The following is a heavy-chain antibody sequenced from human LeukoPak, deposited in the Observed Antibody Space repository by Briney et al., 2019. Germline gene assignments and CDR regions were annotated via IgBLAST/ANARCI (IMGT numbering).Heavy chain of an antibody. Sequence: SETLSLTCTVSGVSTTNGIYYWAWIRQPPGKGLEWIGSVHNVGSTYYNLSLRSRVTMSIDTSKNQFSLRLNSVTAADTAVYYCARHAEYNSGWHFYLDHWGQGILVTVSS. CDR1: GVSTTNGIYY. J-gene: IGHJ4*02. D-gene: IGHD6-19*01. V-gene: IGHV4-39*01. CDR3: ARHAEYNSGWHFYLDH. CDR2: VHNVGST.